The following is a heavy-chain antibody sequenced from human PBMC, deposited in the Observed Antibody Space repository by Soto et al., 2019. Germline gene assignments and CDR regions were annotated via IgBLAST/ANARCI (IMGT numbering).Heavy chain of an antibody. D-gene: IGHD6-13*01. CDR1: GGSISSYY. Sequence: SETLSLTCTVSGGSISSYYWSWIRQPPGKGLEWIGYIYYSGSTNYNPSLKSRVTISVDTSKNQFSLKLSSVTAADTAVYYCAGSIAAAGTNYYYGMDVWGQGTTVTV. CDR3: AGSIAAAGTNYYYGMDV. J-gene: IGHJ6*02. CDR2: IYYSGST. V-gene: IGHV4-59*01.